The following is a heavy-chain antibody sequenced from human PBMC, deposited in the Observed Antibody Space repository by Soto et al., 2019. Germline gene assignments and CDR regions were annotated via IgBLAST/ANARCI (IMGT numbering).Heavy chain of an antibody. CDR1: GYTFTGYA. V-gene: IGHV1-3*01. D-gene: IGHD3-10*01. Sequence: ASVKVSCKASGYTFTGYAMHWVRQAPGQRLEWMGWINAGNGNTKYSQKFQGRVTITRDTSASTAYMELSSLRSEDTAVYYCARVRITMVRGASDYWGQGTLVTVSS. J-gene: IGHJ4*02. CDR3: ARVRITMVRGASDY. CDR2: INAGNGNT.